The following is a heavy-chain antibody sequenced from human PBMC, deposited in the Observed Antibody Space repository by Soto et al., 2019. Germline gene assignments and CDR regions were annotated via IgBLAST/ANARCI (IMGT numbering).Heavy chain of an antibody. CDR1: GDSLSSNSAA. J-gene: IGHJ5*02. CDR2: TYYRSKWYN. Sequence: SQTLSLTCAISGDSLSSNSAAWNWIRQSPSRGLEWLGRTYYRSKWYNDYAVSVRSRVTINPDTSKNQFSLQLNSVTPEDTAVYYCARGRSWPRGDWFDPWGQGTLVTVSS. V-gene: IGHV6-1*01. CDR3: ARGRSWPRGDWFDP. D-gene: IGHD6-13*01.